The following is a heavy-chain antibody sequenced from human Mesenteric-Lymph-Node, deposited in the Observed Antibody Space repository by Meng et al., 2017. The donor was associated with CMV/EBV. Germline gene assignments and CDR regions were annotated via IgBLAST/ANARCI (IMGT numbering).Heavy chain of an antibody. Sequence: SETLSLTCTVSGGSISSSSYYWGWLRQPPGKGLEWIGSIYYSGSTYYNPSLKSRVTISVDTSKNQFSLKLSSVTAADTAVYYCARHGLVGATAYTPEFDYWGQGTLVTVSS. CDR2: IYYSGST. D-gene: IGHD1-26*01. V-gene: IGHV4-39*01. J-gene: IGHJ4*02. CDR1: GGSISSSSYY. CDR3: ARHGLVGATAYTPEFDY.